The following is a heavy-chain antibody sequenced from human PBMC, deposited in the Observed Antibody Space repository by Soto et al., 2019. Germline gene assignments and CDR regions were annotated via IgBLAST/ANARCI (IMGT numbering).Heavy chain of an antibody. V-gene: IGHV1-69*13. D-gene: IGHD3-10*01. CDR2: IIPIFGTA. J-gene: IGHJ4*02. Sequence: SVKVSCKASGGTFSSYAISWVRQAPGQGLEWMGGIIPIFGTANYAQKFQGRVTITADESTSTAYMELSSLRSEDTAVYYCARGGITMVQGVIITPFDYWGQGTLVTVSS. CDR1: GGTFSSYA. CDR3: ARGGITMVQGVIITPFDY.